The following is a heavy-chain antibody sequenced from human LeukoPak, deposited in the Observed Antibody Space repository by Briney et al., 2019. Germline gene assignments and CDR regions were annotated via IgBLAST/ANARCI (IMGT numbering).Heavy chain of an antibody. CDR3: ARHRNGDPGDFDY. CDR1: GYCFTSYW. D-gene: IGHD4-17*01. Sequence: GESLKISCKGSGYCFTSYWIGWVRQMPGKGLEWMGIIYPGDSDTRYSPFFQGQVIISAHKSISTAYLQWSSLKASDTAMYYCARHRNGDPGDFDYWGQGTLVTVSS. V-gene: IGHV5-51*01. CDR2: IYPGDSDT. J-gene: IGHJ4*02.